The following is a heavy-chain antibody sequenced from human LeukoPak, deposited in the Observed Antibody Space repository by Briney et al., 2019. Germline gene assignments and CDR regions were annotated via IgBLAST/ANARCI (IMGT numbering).Heavy chain of an antibody. CDR1: GYTFTSYG. D-gene: IGHD2-2*02. CDR3: ARGVVPAAILRTEYFQH. J-gene: IGHJ1*01. CDR2: ISAYNGNT. V-gene: IGHV1-18*01. Sequence: ASVKVSCKASGYTFTSYGISWVRQAPGQGLEWMGWISAYNGNTNYAQKLQSRVTMTTDTSTSTAYMELRSLRSDDTAVYYCARGVVPAAILRTEYFQHWGQGTLVTVSS.